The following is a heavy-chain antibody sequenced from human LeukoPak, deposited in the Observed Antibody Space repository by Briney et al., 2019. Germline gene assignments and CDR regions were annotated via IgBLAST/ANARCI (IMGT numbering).Heavy chain of an antibody. CDR2: ISNNGGYT. CDR1: GFTFSSSA. V-gene: IGHV3-23*01. D-gene: IGHD2-15*01. CDR3: AKQLGYCSDGSCYFPY. J-gene: IGHJ4*02. Sequence: GGSLRLSCAASGFTFSSSAMSWVRQAAGKGLEWVSAISNNGGYTYYADSVQGRFTISRDNSKSTLCLQMNSLRAEDTAVYYCAKQLGYCSDGSCYFPYWGQGTLVTVSS.